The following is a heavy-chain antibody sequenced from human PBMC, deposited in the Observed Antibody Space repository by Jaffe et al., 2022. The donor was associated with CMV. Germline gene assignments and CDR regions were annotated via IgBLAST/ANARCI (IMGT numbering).Heavy chain of an antibody. CDR2: IKSKTDGGTT. CDR1: GFTFSNAW. Sequence: EVQLVESGGGLVKPGGSLRLSCAASGFTFSNAWMSWVRQAPGKGLEWVGRIKSKTDGGTTDYAAPVKGRFTISRDDSKNTLYLQMNSLKTEDTAVYYCTTDFRNSETTVVTLSGYFDLWGRGTLVTVSS. D-gene: IGHD4-17*01. CDR3: TTDFRNSETTVVTLSGYFDL. J-gene: IGHJ2*01. V-gene: IGHV3-15*01.